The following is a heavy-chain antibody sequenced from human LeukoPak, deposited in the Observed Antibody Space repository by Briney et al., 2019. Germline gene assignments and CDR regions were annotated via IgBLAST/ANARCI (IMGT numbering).Heavy chain of an antibody. J-gene: IGHJ4*02. CDR3: ARDENYSSGWYGSYYFDY. Sequence: PGGSLRLSCVGSKFIVSDNCMTWVRQAPGKGLVWVSRINSDGSSTSYADSVKGRFTISRDNAKNTLYLQMNSLRAEDTAVYYCARDENYSSGWYGSYYFDYWGQGTLVTVSS. V-gene: IGHV3-74*01. CDR2: INSDGSST. CDR1: KFIVSDNC. D-gene: IGHD6-19*01.